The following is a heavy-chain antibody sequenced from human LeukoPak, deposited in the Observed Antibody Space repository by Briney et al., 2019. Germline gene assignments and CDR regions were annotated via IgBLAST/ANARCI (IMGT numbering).Heavy chain of an antibody. Sequence: SQTLSLTCAISGDSVPSNSAAWNWIRQPPSRGLQWLGRIYYRSKWYNDYAVSVKSRMTINPDTSKNQFSLQLNSVTPEDTAVYYCAREEANYFDYWGQGTLVTVSS. V-gene: IGHV6-1*01. J-gene: IGHJ4*02. CDR3: AREEANYFDY. D-gene: IGHD1-26*01. CDR2: IYYRSKWYN. CDR1: GDSVPSNSAA.